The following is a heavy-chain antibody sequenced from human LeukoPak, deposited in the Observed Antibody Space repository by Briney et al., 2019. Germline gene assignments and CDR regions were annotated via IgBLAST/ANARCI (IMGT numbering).Heavy chain of an antibody. CDR3: AKERQQLEDYFDY. V-gene: IGHV3-48*03. CDR2: ISSSGSTI. CDR1: GFGFSSYE. D-gene: IGHD6-13*01. Sequence: GGSLRLSCAASGFGFSSYEMNWVRQAPGKGLEWVSYISSSGSTIYYADSVKGRFTISRDNAKNSLHLQMNSLRAEDTAVYYCAKERQQLEDYFDYWGQGVLVTVSS. J-gene: IGHJ4*02.